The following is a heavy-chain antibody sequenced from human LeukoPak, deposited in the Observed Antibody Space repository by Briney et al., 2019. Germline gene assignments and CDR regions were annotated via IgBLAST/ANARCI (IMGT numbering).Heavy chain of an antibody. CDR3: ARESSGYYFDC. V-gene: IGHV3-53*01. J-gene: IGHJ4*02. CDR2: IYPGGTT. Sequence: GGSLRLSCAASGFAVSSVYVTWVRLAPGKGPECVSVIYPGGTTIYADSVKGRFTISRDDSKNTLYLQMHSLRAEDTAIYYCARESSGYYFDCWGQGTLVTVSS. D-gene: IGHD6-25*01. CDR1: GFAVSSVY.